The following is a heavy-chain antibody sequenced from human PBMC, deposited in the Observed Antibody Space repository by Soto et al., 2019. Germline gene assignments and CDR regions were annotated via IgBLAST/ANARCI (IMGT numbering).Heavy chain of an antibody. CDR3: ARGLAGGYYYGSGSYYPRYYGMDV. D-gene: IGHD3-10*01. CDR2: INHSGST. V-gene: IGHV4-34*01. CDR1: GGSFSGYY. Sequence: PSETLSLTCAVYGGSFSGYYWSWIRQPPGKGLEWIGEINHSGSTNYNPSLKSRVTISVDTPKNQFSLKLSSVTAADTAVYYCARGLAGGYYYGSGSYYPRYYGMDVWGQGTTVTVSS. J-gene: IGHJ6*02.